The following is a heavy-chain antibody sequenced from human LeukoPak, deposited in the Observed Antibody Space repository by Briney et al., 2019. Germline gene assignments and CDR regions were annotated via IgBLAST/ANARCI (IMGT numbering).Heavy chain of an antibody. Sequence: GGSLRLSCAASGFPFSSYWMSWVRQAPGKWLEWVANIKQDGSDKYYVDSVKGRFTISRDNAKNSLNLQLNSLRADDTAVYYCARLTGTTGFDYWGQGTLVTVSS. V-gene: IGHV3-7*01. J-gene: IGHJ4*02. CDR3: ARLTGTTGFDY. CDR2: IKQDGSDK. CDR1: GFPFSSYW. D-gene: IGHD1-1*01.